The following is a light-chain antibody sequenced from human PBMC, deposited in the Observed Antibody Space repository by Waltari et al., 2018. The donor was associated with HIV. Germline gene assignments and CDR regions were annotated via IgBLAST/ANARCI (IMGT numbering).Light chain of an antibody. J-gene: IGKJ2*01. Sequence: DIVVIQYPDSLIVPLAGRAAVFCNTTNMRFYPSTNNNYLAWYQQKAGQSPKLLIYWGSVRESGVSDRFIASGSGTDFTLTITSVQTEDASIYFCLQYLKTPYTFAQGTKVEI. CDR1: NMRFYPSTNNNY. V-gene: IGKV4-1*01. CDR2: WGS. CDR3: LQYLKTPYT.